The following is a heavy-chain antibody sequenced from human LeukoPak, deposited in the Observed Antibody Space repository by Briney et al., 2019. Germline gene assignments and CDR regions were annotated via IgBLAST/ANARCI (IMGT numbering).Heavy chain of an antibody. V-gene: IGHV1-2*02. CDR2: INPNSGGT. CDR1: GYTFTGYY. CDR3: ARDPPASPGFQGYCSSTSCNPGY. Sequence: ASVKVSCKASGYTFTGYYMHWVRQAPGQGLEWMGWINPNSGGTNYAQKFQGRVTMTRDTSISTAYMELSRLRSDDTAVYYCARDPPASPGFQGYCSSTSCNPGYWGQGTLVTVSS. D-gene: IGHD2-2*01. J-gene: IGHJ4*02.